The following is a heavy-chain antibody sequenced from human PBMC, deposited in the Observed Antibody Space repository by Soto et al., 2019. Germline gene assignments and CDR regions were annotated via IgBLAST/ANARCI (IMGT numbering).Heavy chain of an antibody. Sequence: SETLSLTCTVSGGSISSYYWSWIRQPPGKGLEWIGYIYYSGSTNYNRSLKSRVTISVDTSKNQFSLKLSSVTAADTAVYYCARGGTWYDHSGGTYHYTAKLDYWGHGTLVTVSS. CDR3: ARGGTWYDHSGGTYHYTAKLDY. CDR1: GGSISSYY. V-gene: IGHV4-59*01. J-gene: IGHJ4*01. D-gene: IGHD3-16*02. CDR2: IYYSGST.